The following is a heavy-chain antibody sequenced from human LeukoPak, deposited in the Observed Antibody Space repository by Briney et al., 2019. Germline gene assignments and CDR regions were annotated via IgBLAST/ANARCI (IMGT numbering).Heavy chain of an antibody. V-gene: IGHV3-23*01. J-gene: IGHJ5*02. CDR3: AKFAGTSAHQERWLRFGVNWCDP. CDR2: ISGSGGTT. CDR1: GFIFSNYA. D-gene: IGHD5-24*01. Sequence: AGGSLRLSCVASGFIFSNYAMSWVRQAPGKGLEWVSGISGSGGTTYYAASMKGRFTISRDNSKNTLYLQMTSLGAEETAVYFCAKFAGTSAHQERWLRFGVNWCDPWGQETLVRVSS.